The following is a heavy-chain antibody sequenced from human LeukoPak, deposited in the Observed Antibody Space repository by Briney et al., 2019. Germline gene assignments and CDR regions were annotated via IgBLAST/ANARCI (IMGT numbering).Heavy chain of an antibody. V-gene: IGHV3-21*01. CDR2: ISSSSSYI. CDR1: GFTFSSYS. Sequence: GGSLRISCAASGFTFSSYSMNWVRQAPGKGLEWVSSISSSSSYIYYADSVKGRFTISRDNAKNSLYLQMNSLRAEDTAVYYCARVATTMIKPPFDYWGQGTLVTVSS. J-gene: IGHJ4*02. CDR3: ARVATTMIKPPFDY. D-gene: IGHD3-16*01.